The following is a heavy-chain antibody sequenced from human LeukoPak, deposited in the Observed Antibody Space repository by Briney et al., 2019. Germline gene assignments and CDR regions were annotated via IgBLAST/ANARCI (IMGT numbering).Heavy chain of an antibody. Sequence: SETLSLTCTVSGGSISSSSYYWGWIRQPPGKGLEWIGSIYYSGSTYYNPSLKSRVTISVDRSKNQFSLKLSSVTAADTAVYYCARAGYGDYGKGGNWFDPWGQGTLVTVSS. CDR1: GGSISSSSYY. J-gene: IGHJ5*02. CDR2: IYYSGST. V-gene: IGHV4-39*07. D-gene: IGHD4-17*01. CDR3: ARAGYGDYGKGGNWFDP.